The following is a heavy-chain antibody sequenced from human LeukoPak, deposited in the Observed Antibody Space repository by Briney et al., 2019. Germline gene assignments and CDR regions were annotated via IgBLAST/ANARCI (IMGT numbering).Heavy chain of an antibody. CDR1: GFTFSSYA. Sequence: ARSLRLSCAASGFTFSSYAMHWVRQAPGKGLEWVAVISYDGSNKYYADSVKGRFTISRDNSKNTLYLQMNSLRAEDTAVYYCARDGENTAIDYWGQGTLVTVSS. J-gene: IGHJ4*02. D-gene: IGHD5-18*01. V-gene: IGHV3-30-3*01. CDR2: ISYDGSNK. CDR3: ARDGENTAIDY.